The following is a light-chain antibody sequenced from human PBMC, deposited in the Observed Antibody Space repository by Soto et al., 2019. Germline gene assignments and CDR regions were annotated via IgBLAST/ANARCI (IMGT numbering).Light chain of an antibody. V-gene: IGLV7-46*01. Sequence: QAVVTQEPSLTVSPGGTVTLTCGSSTGAVTSGHYPYWFQQKPGQAPRTLIYDTNNKHSWTPARFSGSLLGGKAGLTLSGAETEDGAGYYRLLGYGGCREVFGGRTKLTVL. CDR3: LLGYGGCREV. CDR2: DTN. CDR1: TGAVTSGHY. J-gene: IGLJ2*01.